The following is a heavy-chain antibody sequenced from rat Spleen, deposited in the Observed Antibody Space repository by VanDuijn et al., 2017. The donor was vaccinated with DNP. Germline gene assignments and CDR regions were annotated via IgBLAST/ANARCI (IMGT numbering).Heavy chain of an antibody. J-gene: IGHJ1*01. Sequence: EVPLVESGGGLVQPGRSLKLSCAASGFTFNNYYMTWIRQVPGTGLEWVASISNGGGSTYYPDSVKGRFAISRDNAKNTLYLQMNSLRSEDTATYYCTRGAGSPYWSFDFWGPGTVVTVSS. D-gene: IGHD5-1*01. V-gene: IGHV5-31*01. CDR2: ISNGGGST. CDR1: GFTFNNYY. CDR3: TRGAGSPYWSFDF.